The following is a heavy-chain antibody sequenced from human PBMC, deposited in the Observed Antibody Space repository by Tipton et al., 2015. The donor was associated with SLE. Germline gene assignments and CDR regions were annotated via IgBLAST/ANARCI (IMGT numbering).Heavy chain of an antibody. CDR3: ARERDNRDWGSYYYYMDV. CDR1: GGSISSGDNF. J-gene: IGHJ6*03. V-gene: IGHV4-31*03. Sequence: TLSLTCTVSGGSISSGDNFWSWIRQHPGKGLEWIGYIYYSGHTFYNPSLRSRLTFSVDTSKNQFSLNLNSVTAADTGIYYCARERDNRDWGSYYYYMDVWGKGTTVTVSS. CDR2: IYYSGHT. D-gene: IGHD4-17*01.